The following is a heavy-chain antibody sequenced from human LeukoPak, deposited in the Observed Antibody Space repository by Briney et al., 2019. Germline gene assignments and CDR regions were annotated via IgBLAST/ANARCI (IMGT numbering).Heavy chain of an antibody. CDR3: ARGGANTNAFDF. J-gene: IGHJ3*01. CDR1: GFTFSNHN. CDR2: ISYDGNNE. V-gene: IGHV3-30-3*01. D-gene: IGHD1-26*01. Sequence: GGSLRLSCVASGFTFSNHNMHWVRQAPGKGLEWVAVISYDGNNEFYADSVRGRFSISRDTSKNTLYLQMNSLRPEDTAIYYCARGGANTNAFDFWGRGTMVTVSS.